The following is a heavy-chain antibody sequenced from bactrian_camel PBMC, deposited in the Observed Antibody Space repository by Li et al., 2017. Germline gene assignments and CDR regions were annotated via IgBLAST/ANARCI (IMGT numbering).Heavy chain of an antibody. J-gene: IGHJ6*01. CDR3: AADVRVGRYLGRCDFGA. D-gene: IGHD1*01. Sequence: EVQLVESGGGSVQPGGSLRLSCGASGHTYSSNCMGWFRQAPGKEREGVAFVYFGGGSTYYAASVKGRFTISLDSTKNTLYLQMDALKPEDTGMYYCAADVRVGRYLGRCDFGAYGQGTQV. CDR1: GHTYSSNC. V-gene: IGHV3S31*01. CDR2: VYFGGGST.